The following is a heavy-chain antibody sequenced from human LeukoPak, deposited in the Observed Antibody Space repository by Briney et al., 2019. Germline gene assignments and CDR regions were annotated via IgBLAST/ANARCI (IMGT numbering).Heavy chain of an antibody. D-gene: IGHD3-22*01. Sequence: GRSLRLSCAASGFTFSSYAMHWVRQAPGKGLEWVAVISYDGSNKYYADSVKGRFTISRDNSKNTLYLQMNSLRAEDTAVYYCARDLTYYYDSSGYYGDAFDIWGQGTMVTVSS. CDR2: ISYDGSNK. V-gene: IGHV3-30-3*01. CDR3: ARDLTYYYDSSGYYGDAFDI. CDR1: GFTFSSYA. J-gene: IGHJ3*02.